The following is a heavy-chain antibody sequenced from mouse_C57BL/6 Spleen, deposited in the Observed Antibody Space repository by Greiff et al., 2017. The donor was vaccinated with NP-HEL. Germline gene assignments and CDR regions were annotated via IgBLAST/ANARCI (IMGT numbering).Heavy chain of an antibody. CDR1: GYTFTSYW. V-gene: IGHV1-55*01. CDR3: ARRDGYYVNYAMDY. J-gene: IGHJ4*01. Sequence: QVQLKQPGAELVKPGASVKMSCKASGYTFTSYWITWVKQRPGQGLEWIGDIYPGSGSTNYNEKFKSKATLTVDTSSSTAYMQLSSLTSEDSAVYYCARRDGYYVNYAMDYWGQGTSVTVSS. D-gene: IGHD2-3*01. CDR2: IYPGSGST.